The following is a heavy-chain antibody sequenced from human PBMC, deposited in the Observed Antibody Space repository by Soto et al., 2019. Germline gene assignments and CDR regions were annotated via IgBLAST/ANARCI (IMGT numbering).Heavy chain of an antibody. D-gene: IGHD5-18*01. V-gene: IGHV4-30-2*01. CDR2: IYPSGMP. CDR1: VVSISNAAYS. J-gene: IGHJ4*02. Sequence: SETLSLTCTFSVVSISNAAYSCSWIRQPPWKGLEWIGYIYPSGMPFYNPSLRSRVTISIDRSNDQFSLNLKSVTAAGTAVYYCAMERGGYGLFEFWGQGTLVNVS. CDR3: AMERGGYGLFEF.